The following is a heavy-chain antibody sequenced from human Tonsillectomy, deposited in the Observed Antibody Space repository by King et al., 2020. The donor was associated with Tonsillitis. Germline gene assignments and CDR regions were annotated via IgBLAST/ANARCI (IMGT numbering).Heavy chain of an antibody. D-gene: IGHD1-26*01. CDR3: ARECEGGGNYGGGAFDI. CDR2: INPNSGGT. J-gene: IGHJ3*02. V-gene: IGHV1-2*02. Sequence: QLVQSGAEVKKPGASVKVSCKASGYTFTGYYIHWVRQAPGQGLEWMGWINPNSGGTNYAQKFQGRVTMTRDTSISTAYMDLSRLRSDDTAVYYCARECEGGGNYGGGAFDIWGQGTMVTVSS. CDR1: GYTFTGYY.